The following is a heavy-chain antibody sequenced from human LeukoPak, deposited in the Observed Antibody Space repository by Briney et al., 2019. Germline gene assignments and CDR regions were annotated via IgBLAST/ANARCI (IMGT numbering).Heavy chain of an antibody. Sequence: GGSLRLSCAASGFTFSSYSMNWVRQAPGKGLEWVSSISSTSSYIYYADSVKGRFTISRDNAKNSLYLQMNSLRADDTAVYYCAREHDFWSGYPTSPFDYWGQGTLVTVSS. D-gene: IGHD3-3*01. V-gene: IGHV3-21*01. J-gene: IGHJ4*02. CDR2: ISSTSSYI. CDR1: GFTFSSYS. CDR3: AREHDFWSGYPTSPFDY.